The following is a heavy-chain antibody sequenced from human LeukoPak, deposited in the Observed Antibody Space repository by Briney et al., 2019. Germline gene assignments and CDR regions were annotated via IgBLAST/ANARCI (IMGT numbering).Heavy chain of an antibody. V-gene: IGHV4-4*09. J-gene: IGHJ6*03. Sequence: SETLSLTCTVSGGSISSYYWSWIRQPPGKGLEWIGYIYTSGSTNYNPSLKSRVTISVDTSKNQFSLKLSSVTAADTAVYFCASTTYDFWSGRNMDVWGKGTTVTVS. CDR2: IYTSGST. D-gene: IGHD3-3*01. CDR1: GGSISSYY. CDR3: ASTTYDFWSGRNMDV.